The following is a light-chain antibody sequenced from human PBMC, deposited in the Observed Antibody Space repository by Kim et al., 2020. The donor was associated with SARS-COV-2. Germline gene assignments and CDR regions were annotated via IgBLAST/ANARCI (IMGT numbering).Light chain of an antibody. CDR3: SSYTSSSTVV. V-gene: IGLV2-14*03. CDR2: DVS. J-gene: IGLJ2*01. CDR1: SSDVGGYNY. Sequence: GQSITISCTGTSSDVGGYNYVSWDQQHPGNAPKLMIYDVSNRPSGVSNRFSGSKSGNTASLTISGLQAEDEADYYCSSYTSSSTVVFGGGTQLTVL.